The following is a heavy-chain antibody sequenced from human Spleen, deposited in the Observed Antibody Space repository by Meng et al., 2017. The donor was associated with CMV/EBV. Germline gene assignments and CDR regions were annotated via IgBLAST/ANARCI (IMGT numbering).Heavy chain of an antibody. CDR1: GFSVSGYY. D-gene: IGHD1-26*01. CDR2: ISSGGFT. J-gene: IGHJ4*02. V-gene: IGHV3-53*01. CDR3: ARGPSGSFGGVDY. Sequence: GGSLRLSCAASGFSVSGYYMSWVRQAPGRGLEFVSVISSGGFTYYTDSVKGRLTISRDNWKNTVYLQMNNLRVDDTALYYCARGPSGSFGGVDYWGPGTLVTVPQ.